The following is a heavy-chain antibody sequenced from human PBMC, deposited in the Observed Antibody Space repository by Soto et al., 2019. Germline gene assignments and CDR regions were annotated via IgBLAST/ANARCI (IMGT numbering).Heavy chain of an antibody. D-gene: IGHD3-10*01. J-gene: IGHJ3*02. V-gene: IGHV4-4*02. CDR2: IYHSGST. CDR1: GDSISRSYW. CDR3: TSKFGQLLADAFDI. Sequence: QVQLQESGPGLVKPSGTLSLTCAVSGDSISRSYWWSWVRQLPGKGLEWCGEIYHSGSTIYNPSLQSRVTLSVDKSKNAFSLKMSSVTDAETAVYYCTSKFGQLLADAFDIWGQGTMVTVSS.